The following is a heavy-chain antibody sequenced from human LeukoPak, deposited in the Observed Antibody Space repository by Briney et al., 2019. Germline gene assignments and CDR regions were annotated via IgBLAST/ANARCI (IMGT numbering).Heavy chain of an antibody. CDR2: ISGSGGST. CDR1: GFTFSNYA. V-gene: IGHV3-23*01. D-gene: IGHD5-18*01. Sequence: GGSLRPSCAASGFTFSNYAMSWVRQAPGKGLEWVSAISGSGGSTHYADSVKGRFTISRDNSKNTLYLQMNSLRAEDTAVYYCAKDGYSYGCDYWGQGTLVTVSS. CDR3: AKDGYSYGCDY. J-gene: IGHJ4*02.